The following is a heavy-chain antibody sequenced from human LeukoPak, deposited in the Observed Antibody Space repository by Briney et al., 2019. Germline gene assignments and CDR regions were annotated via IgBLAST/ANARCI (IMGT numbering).Heavy chain of an antibody. CDR3: ARNPPGGYHGSGSYGTFDY. V-gene: IGHV4-30-4*08. Sequence: SETLSLTCTVSGGSISSGDYYWSWIRQPPGKGLEWIGYIYYSGSTYYNPSLKSRVTISVDTSKNQFSLKLSSVAAADTAVYYCARNPPGGYHGSGSYGTFDYWGQGTLVTVSS. J-gene: IGHJ4*02. D-gene: IGHD3-10*01. CDR2: IYYSGST. CDR1: GGSISSGDYY.